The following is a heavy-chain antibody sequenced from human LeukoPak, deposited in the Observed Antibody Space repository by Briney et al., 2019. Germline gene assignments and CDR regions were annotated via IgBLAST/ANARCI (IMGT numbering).Heavy chain of an antibody. D-gene: IGHD3-10*01. V-gene: IGHV3-23*01. CDR1: GFTFSSYA. J-gene: IGHJ3*02. CDR3: AKSRSPRVYYGSGRGHDAFDI. Sequence: PGGSLRLSCAASGFTFSSYAMSWVRQAPGKGLEWVSAISGSGGSTYYADSVKGRFTISRDNSKNTLYLQMNSLRAEDTAVYYCAKSRSPRVYYGSGRGHDAFDIWGQGTMVTVSS. CDR2: ISGSGGST.